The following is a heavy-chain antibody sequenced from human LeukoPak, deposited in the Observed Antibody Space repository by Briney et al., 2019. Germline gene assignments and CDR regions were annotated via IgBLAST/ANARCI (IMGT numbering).Heavy chain of an antibody. CDR1: GFTFSSNW. CDR2: INPDGSRT. V-gene: IGHV3-74*01. CDR3: SRDFNGRNDF. D-gene: IGHD1-14*01. J-gene: IGHJ4*02. Sequence: GGSLRLSCAASGFTFSSNWMHWVRQGPGKGLVWVSRINPDGSRTDYAESVKGRFTISRDNAKNTLSLEMNSLGDKDTAVYYCSRDFNGRNDFWGQGTLVTVSS.